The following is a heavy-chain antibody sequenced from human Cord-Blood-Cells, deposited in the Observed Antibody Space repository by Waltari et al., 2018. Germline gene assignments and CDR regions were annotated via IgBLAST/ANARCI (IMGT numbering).Heavy chain of an antibody. V-gene: IGHV4-38-2*01. CDR3: ARTPRTYYYDSSGYYPNWFDP. J-gene: IGHJ5*02. Sequence: QVQLQESGPGLVKPSETLSLTCAVSGYSISSGYYWGWIRQPPGKGMAWIGSIYHSGSTYSSPSLTSRVTISVDTSKNQFSLKLSSVTSAATAGYYCARTPRTYYYDSSGYYPNWFDPWGQGTLVTVSS. D-gene: IGHD3-22*01. CDR2: IYHSGST. CDR1: GYSISSGYY.